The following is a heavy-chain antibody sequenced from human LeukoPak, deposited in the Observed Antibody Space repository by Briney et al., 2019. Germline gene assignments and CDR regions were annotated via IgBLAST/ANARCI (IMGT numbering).Heavy chain of an antibody. Sequence: GGSLRLSCAASGFTFSSYWMHWVRQAPGKGLVWVSRINTDGSSTSYADSVKGRFTISRDNSKNTLYLQMNSLRVDDTAVYYCAKGSRPGSSGYPNLDHWGQGTLVTVSS. V-gene: IGHV3-74*01. D-gene: IGHD3-22*01. J-gene: IGHJ4*02. CDR3: AKGSRPGSSGYPNLDH. CDR1: GFTFSSYW. CDR2: INTDGSST.